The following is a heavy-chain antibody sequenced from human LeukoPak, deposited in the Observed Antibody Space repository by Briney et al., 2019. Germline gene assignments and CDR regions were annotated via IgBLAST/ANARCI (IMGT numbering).Heavy chain of an antibody. V-gene: IGHV3-23*01. Sequence: GGSLRLSCAASGFTFSSYAMSWVRQAPGKGLEWVSAISGSGGSTYYADSVKGRFTISRDNSKNTLYLQMTSLRAEDTAVYYCAGDEWQKGAFDIWGQGTMVTVSS. D-gene: IGHD2-8*01. CDR3: AGDEWQKGAFDI. CDR1: GFTFSSYA. J-gene: IGHJ3*02. CDR2: ISGSGGST.